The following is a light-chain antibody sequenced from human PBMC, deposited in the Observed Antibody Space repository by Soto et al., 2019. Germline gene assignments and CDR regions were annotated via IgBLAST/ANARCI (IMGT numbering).Light chain of an antibody. Sequence: HSTGTRSLSQGEAASRSCRASQTISSNYLAWYQQRPGQAPRLLIYALYSRATGIPDRFSGSGSGTDFTLTISRLEPEDFAVYYCQQYDNSPWTFGQGSIVDVK. CDR3: QQYDNSPWT. V-gene: IGKV3-20*01. J-gene: IGKJ1*01. CDR1: QTISSNY. CDR2: ALY.